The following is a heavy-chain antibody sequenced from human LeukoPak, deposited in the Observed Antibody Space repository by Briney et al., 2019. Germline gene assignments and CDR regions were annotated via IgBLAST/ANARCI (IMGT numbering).Heavy chain of an antibody. CDR2: ISSSSSYI. D-gene: IGHD3-10*01. CDR1: GFTSSSYS. J-gene: IGHJ4*02. V-gene: IGHV3-21*01. CDR3: ARGGSGSYYPDY. Sequence: GGSLRLSCAASGFTSSSYSMNWVRQAPGKGLEWVSSISSSSSYIYYADSVKGRFTISRDNAKNSLYLQMNSLRAEDTAVYYCARGGSGSYYPDYWGQGTLVTVSS.